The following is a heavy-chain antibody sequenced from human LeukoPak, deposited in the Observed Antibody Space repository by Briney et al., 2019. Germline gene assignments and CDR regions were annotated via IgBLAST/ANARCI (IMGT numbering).Heavy chain of an antibody. V-gene: IGHV3-23*01. CDR2: MSDSGRST. Sequence: GGSLRLSCAASGFTFSSWAMSWVCQAPGKGLEWVSSMSDSGRSTYYKDSVKGRFTISRDNSKNTLYLQMNSLRVEDAAVYYCARGYCSGGSCQIDYWGQGTLVTVSS. CDR1: GFTFSSWA. CDR3: ARGYCSGGSCQIDY. J-gene: IGHJ4*02. D-gene: IGHD2-15*01.